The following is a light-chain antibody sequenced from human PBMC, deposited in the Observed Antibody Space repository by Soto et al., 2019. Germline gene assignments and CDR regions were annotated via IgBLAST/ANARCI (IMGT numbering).Light chain of an antibody. CDR3: SSYAGNTYVV. J-gene: IGLJ2*01. Sequence: QPASVSGSPGQSVTISCTGTSSDVGYFNFVSWYQQHPGKAPKLLIYEVSKRHSGVPDRFAGSKSGNTASLTVSGLQSDDEADYYCSSYAGNTYVVFGGGTKLTVL. CDR2: EVS. V-gene: IGLV2-8*01. CDR1: SSDVGYFNF.